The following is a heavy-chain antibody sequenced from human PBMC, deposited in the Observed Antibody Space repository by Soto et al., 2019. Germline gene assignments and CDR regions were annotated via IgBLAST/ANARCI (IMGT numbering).Heavy chain of an antibody. CDR3: ARALLTVTYDYYYGMDV. Sequence: GGSLRLSCAASGFTFSSYDMHWVRQAPGKGLEWVAVIWYDGSNKYYADSVKGRFTISRDNSKNTLYLQMNSLRAEDTAVYYCARALLTVTYDYYYGMDVWGQGTTVTVSS. V-gene: IGHV3-33*01. CDR1: GFTFSSYD. D-gene: IGHD4-4*01. CDR2: IWYDGSNK. J-gene: IGHJ6*02.